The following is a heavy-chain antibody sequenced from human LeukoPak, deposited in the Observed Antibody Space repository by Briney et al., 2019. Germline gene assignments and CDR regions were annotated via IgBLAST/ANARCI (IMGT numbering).Heavy chain of an antibody. CDR2: INPNSGGT. Sequence: ASVRVSCKASGYTFTVYYMHWVRQAPGQGGEWMGWINPNSGGTNYAQKFQGWVTMTRDTSISTAYMELSRLRSDDTAVYYCARCGYCSSTSCSRGAFDIWGQGTMVTASS. V-gene: IGHV1-2*04. CDR1: GYTFTVYY. D-gene: IGHD2-2*01. J-gene: IGHJ3*02. CDR3: ARCGYCSSTSCSRGAFDI.